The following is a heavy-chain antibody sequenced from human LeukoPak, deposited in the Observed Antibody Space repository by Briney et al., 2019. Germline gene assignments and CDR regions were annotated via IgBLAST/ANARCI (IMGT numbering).Heavy chain of an antibody. Sequence: ASVKVSCKASGYTFTSYYMHWVRQAPGQGLEWMGIINPSERYTNSAQKFQGRLTMTRDTSTSTVYMGLSRLGTEDTAVYFCAREIPASCYFDYWGQGTLVTVSS. CDR3: AREIPASCYFDY. J-gene: IGHJ4*02. CDR2: INPSERYT. D-gene: IGHD2-2*01. CDR1: GYTFTSYY. V-gene: IGHV1-46*01.